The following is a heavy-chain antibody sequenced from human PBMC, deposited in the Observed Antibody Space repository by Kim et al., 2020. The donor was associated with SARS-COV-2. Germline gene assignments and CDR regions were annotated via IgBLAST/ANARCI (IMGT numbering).Heavy chain of an antibody. CDR3: ARDGGATYYYDSSTPDY. J-gene: IGHJ4*02. V-gene: IGHV3-30*07. D-gene: IGHD3-22*01. Sequence: VKGRFTISRDNSKNTLYLQMNSLRAEDTAVYYCARDGGATYYYDSSTPDYWGQGTLVTVSS.